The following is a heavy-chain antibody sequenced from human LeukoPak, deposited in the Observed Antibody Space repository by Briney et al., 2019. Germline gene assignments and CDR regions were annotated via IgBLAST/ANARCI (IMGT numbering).Heavy chain of an antibody. D-gene: IGHD6-19*01. J-gene: IGHJ4*02. V-gene: IGHV3-23*01. CDR3: AKVRYSSGWYTYSPDY. CDR2: ISGSGGST. Sequence: LGGSLRLSCAASGFTFSSYAMSWVRQAPGKGLEWVSAISGSGGSTYYADSVKGRFTISRDNSKNTLYLQMNSLRAEDTAVYYCAKVRYSSGWYTYSPDYWGQGTLVTVSS. CDR1: GFTFSSYA.